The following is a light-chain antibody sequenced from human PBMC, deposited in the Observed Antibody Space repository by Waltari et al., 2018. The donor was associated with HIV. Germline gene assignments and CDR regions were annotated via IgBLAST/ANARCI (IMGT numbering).Light chain of an antibody. CDR3: AAWDDSLNALV. CDR2: RNN. CDR1: SSNIGSNT. V-gene: IGLV1-44*01. J-gene: IGLJ3*02. Sequence: QSVLTQPPSASGTPGQRVTISCSGSSSNIGSNTVNWYQQLPGTAPKPLIYRNNQRPSGVPDRFSGSKSGTSASLAISGLQSEDEADYYCAAWDDSLNALVFGGGTKLTVL.